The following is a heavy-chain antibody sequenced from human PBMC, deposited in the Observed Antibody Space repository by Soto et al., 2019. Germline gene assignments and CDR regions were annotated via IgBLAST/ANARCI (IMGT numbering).Heavy chain of an antibody. CDR1: GGSISSSSYY. Sequence: QLQLQESGPGLVKPSETLSLTCTVSGGSISSSSYYWGWIRQPPGKGLEWIGSIYYSGSTYYNPSLKSRVTISVDTSKNQFSLKLSSVTAADTAVYYCARPGNYGSGSYLYYLDYWCQGTLVTVSS. CDR2: IYYSGST. CDR3: ARPGNYGSGSYLYYLDY. D-gene: IGHD3-10*01. V-gene: IGHV4-39*01. J-gene: IGHJ4*02.